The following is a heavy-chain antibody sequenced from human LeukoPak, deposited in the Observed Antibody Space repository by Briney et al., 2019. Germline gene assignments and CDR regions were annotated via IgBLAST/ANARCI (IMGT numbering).Heavy chain of an antibody. CDR2: INPNSGGT. Sequence: GASVKVSCKASGYTFTGYYIHWVRQAPGQGLEWMGWINPNSGGTNYAQKFQGRVTMTRDTSISTAYMELSRLKSDDTAIYYCTRDWGRRGLYDFWSGVDNRFDPWGQGTLVTVSS. CDR3: TRDWGRRGLYDFWSGVDNRFDP. D-gene: IGHD3-3*01. J-gene: IGHJ5*02. CDR1: GYTFTGYY. V-gene: IGHV1-2*02.